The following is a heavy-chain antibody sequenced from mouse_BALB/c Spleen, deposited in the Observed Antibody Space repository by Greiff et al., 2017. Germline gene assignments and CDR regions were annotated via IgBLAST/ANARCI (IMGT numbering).Heavy chain of an antibody. CDR1: GYTFTSYY. J-gene: IGHJ4*01. V-gene: IGHV1S81*02. Sequence: QVHLQQSGAELVKPGASVKLSCKASGYTFTSYYMYWVKQRPGQGLEWIGEINPSNGGTNFNEKFESKATLTVDKSSSTAYMQLSSLTSEDSAVYYCTRPGGPGAMDYWGQGTSVTVSS. D-gene: IGHD3-3*01. CDR3: TRPGGPGAMDY. CDR2: INPSNGGT.